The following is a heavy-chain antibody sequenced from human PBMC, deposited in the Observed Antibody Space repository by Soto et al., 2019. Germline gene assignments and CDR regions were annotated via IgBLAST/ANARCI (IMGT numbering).Heavy chain of an antibody. CDR2: ISSSGSTI. CDR3: ARDQPLXPYYDFWSGPHPQQIDY. D-gene: IGHD3-3*01. CDR1: GFTFSYYY. J-gene: IGHJ4*02. Sequence: KAGGSLRLSCAASGFTFSYYYMSWIRQAPGKGLEWVSYISSSGSTIYYADSVKGRFTISRDNAKNSLYLQMNSLRAEDTAVYYCARDQPLXPYYDFWSGPHPQQIDYWGQGTLVTVSS. V-gene: IGHV3-11*01.